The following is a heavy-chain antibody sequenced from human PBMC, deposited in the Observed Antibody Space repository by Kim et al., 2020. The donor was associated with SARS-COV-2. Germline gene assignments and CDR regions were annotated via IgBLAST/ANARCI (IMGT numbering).Heavy chain of an antibody. V-gene: IGHV4-39*07. Sequence: NPSRKSRVTISVDTSKNQFSLKLSSVTAADTAVYYCARVVGVVIIYYFDYWGQGTLVTVSS. D-gene: IGHD3-3*01. CDR3: ARVVGVVIIYYFDY. J-gene: IGHJ4*02.